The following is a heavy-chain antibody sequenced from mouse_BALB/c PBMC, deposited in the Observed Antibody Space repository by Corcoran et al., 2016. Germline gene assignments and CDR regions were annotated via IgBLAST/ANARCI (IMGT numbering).Heavy chain of an antibody. V-gene: IGHV1S136*01. CDR2: INPYNDGT. J-gene: IGHJ3*01. Sequence: EDQLQQSGPELVKPGASVKMSCKASGYTFTSYVMHWVKQKPGQGLEWIGYINPYNDGTKYNEKFKGKATLTADKSSSTAYMELSSLTSEDSAVYYCARLIGSTMITTSWFAYWGQGTLVTVSA. D-gene: IGHD2-4*01. CDR1: GYTFTSYV. CDR3: ARLIGSTMITTSWFAY.